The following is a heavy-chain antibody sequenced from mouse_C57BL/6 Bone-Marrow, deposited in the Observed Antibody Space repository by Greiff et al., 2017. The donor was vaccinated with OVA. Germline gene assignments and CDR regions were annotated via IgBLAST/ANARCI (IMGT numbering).Heavy chain of an antibody. V-gene: IGHV3-5*01. CDR3: ARGSSGSSYCYWYFDV. Sequence: EVQRVESGPGLVKPSQTVFLTCTVTGISITTGYYRWSWIRQFPGNKLEWIGYIYYSGTITYNPSLTSRTTITRDTPKNQFFLEMNSLTAEDTATYYCARGSSGSSYCYWYFDVWGTGTTVTVSS. CDR1: GISITTGYYR. J-gene: IGHJ1*03. D-gene: IGHD1-1*01. CDR2: IYYSGTI.